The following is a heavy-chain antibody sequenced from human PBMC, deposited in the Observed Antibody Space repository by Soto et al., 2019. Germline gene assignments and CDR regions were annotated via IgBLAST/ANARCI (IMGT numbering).Heavy chain of an antibody. CDR3: ARFYYDSSGYSLDDAFDI. CDR1: GFTFSDYY. CDR2: ISSSGSTI. D-gene: IGHD3-22*01. Sequence: GGSLRLSCAASGFTFSDYYMSWIRQAPGKGLEWVSYISSSGSTIYYADSVKGRFTISRDNAKNSLYLQMNSLRAEDTAVYYCARFYYDSSGYSLDDAFDIWGQGTMVTVSS. J-gene: IGHJ3*02. V-gene: IGHV3-11*04.